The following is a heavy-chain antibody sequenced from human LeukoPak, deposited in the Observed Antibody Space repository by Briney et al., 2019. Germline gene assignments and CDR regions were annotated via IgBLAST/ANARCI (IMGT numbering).Heavy chain of an antibody. D-gene: IGHD3-10*01. Sequence: GGSLRLSCAASGFTFSSYAMSWVRQAPGKGLEWVSAISGSGGSTYYANSVKGRFTISRDNSKNTLYLQMNSLRAEDTAVYYCAKSEALLWFGELYGAFDIWGQGTMVTVSS. CDR1: GFTFSSYA. CDR2: ISGSGGST. V-gene: IGHV3-23*01. CDR3: AKSEALLWFGELYGAFDI. J-gene: IGHJ3*02.